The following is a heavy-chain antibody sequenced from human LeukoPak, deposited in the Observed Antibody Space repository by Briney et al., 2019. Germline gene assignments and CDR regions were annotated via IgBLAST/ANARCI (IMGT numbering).Heavy chain of an antibody. J-gene: IGHJ6*03. V-gene: IGHV3-30-3*01. CDR3: ARDPLAYYYYMDV. D-gene: IGHD3-16*01. CDR2: ISYDGSNK. Sequence: GGSLRLSCAASGFTFSSYAMHWVRQAPGKGLEWVAVISYDGSNKYYADSVKGRFTISRDNSKNTLHLQMNSLRAEDTAVYYCARDPLAYYYYMDVWGKGTTVTVSS. CDR1: GFTFSSYA.